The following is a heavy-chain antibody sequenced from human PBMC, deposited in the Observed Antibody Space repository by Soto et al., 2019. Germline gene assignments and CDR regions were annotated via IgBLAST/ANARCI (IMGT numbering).Heavy chain of an antibody. V-gene: IGHV4-34*01. CDR2: INHSGST. Sequence: SETLSLTCAVYGGSFSGYYWSWIRQPPGKGLEWIGEINHSGSTNYNPSLKSRVTISVDTSKNQFSLKLSSVTAADTAVYYCAKDLNRVRSRYYFDYWGQGTLVTVSS. CDR3: AKDLNRVRSRYYFDY. D-gene: IGHD4-17*01. J-gene: IGHJ4*02. CDR1: GGSFSGYY.